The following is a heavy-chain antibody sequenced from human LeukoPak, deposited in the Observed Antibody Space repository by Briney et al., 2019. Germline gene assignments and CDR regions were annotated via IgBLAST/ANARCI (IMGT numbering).Heavy chain of an antibody. V-gene: IGHV3-74*01. CDR3: ASYGYSSSWYYFDY. CDR2: INSDGSST. J-gene: IGHJ4*02. CDR1: GFTFGGYW. D-gene: IGHD6-13*01. Sequence: GGSLRLSCAASGFTFGGYWMHWVRQAPGKGLVWVSRINSDGSSTSYADSVKGRFTISRDNAKNTLYLQMNSLRAEDTAVYYCASYGYSSSWYYFDYWGQGTLVTVSS.